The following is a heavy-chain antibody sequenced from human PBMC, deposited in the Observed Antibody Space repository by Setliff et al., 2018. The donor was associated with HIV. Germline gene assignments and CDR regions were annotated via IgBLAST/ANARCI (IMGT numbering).Heavy chain of an antibody. CDR2: IIPIFGTA. CDR1: GGTFSSYA. CDR3: ARDRPNCSGGSCRRSYYYGMDV. J-gene: IGHJ6*02. V-gene: IGHV1-69*05. Sequence: SVKVSCEASGGTFSSYAISWVRQAPGQGLEWMGGIIPIFGTANYAQKFQGRVTITTDESTSTAYMELSSLRSEDTAVYYCARDRPNCSGGSCRRSYYYGMDVWGQGTTVTVSS. D-gene: IGHD2-15*01.